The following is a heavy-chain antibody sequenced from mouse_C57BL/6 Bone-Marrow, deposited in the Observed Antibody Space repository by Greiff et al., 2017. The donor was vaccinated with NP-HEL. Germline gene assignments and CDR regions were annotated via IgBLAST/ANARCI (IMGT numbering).Heavy chain of an antibody. J-gene: IGHJ4*01. CDR2: IWRGGST. Sequence: QVQLQQSGPGLVQPSQSLSITCTVSGFSLTSYGVHWVRQSPGKGLEWLGVIWRGGSTDYNAAFMSRLSITKDNSKSQVFFKMNSLQADDTAIYYCAKKREGHYYAMDYWGQGTSVTVSS. V-gene: IGHV2-5*01. CDR1: GFSLTSYG. CDR3: AKKREGHYYAMDY.